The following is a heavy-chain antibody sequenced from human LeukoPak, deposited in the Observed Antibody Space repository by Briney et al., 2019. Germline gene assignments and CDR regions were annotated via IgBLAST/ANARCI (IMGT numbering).Heavy chain of an antibody. Sequence: GGSLRLSCAASGFTFSMHWMHWVRHAPGEWLVWVSRIKSDGSSTRYADSVKCRFTISRDNAKNTLYLQMNTLRAEDTAVYYCTRGASAFDIWGQGTMVTVSS. CDR3: TRGASAFDI. CDR1: GFTFSMHW. J-gene: IGHJ3*02. V-gene: IGHV3-74*01. CDR2: IKSDGSST. D-gene: IGHD2-21*01.